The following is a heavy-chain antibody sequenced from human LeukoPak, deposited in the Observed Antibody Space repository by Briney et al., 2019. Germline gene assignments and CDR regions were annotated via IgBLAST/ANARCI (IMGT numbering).Heavy chain of an antibody. D-gene: IGHD5-24*01. CDR1: GYTFTGYY. V-gene: IGHV1-2*04. Sequence: ASVKVSCKASGYTFTGYYMHWVRQAPGQGLEWMGWINPNSGGTNYAQKFQGWVTMTRDTSISTAYMELSGLRSDDTAVYYCARARDGYNPLFDYWGQGTLVTVSS. CDR2: INPNSGGT. CDR3: ARARDGYNPLFDY. J-gene: IGHJ4*02.